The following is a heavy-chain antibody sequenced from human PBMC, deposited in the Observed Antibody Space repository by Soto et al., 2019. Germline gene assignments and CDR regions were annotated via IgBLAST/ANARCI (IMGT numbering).Heavy chain of an antibody. D-gene: IGHD3-9*01. CDR3: ARAPLYDILTGYYHFDY. CDR2: ISSSSSYI. CDR1: GFTFSSYS. J-gene: IGHJ4*02. Sequence: GGSLRLSCAASGFTFSSYSMNWVRQAPGKGLEWVSSISSSSSYIYYADSVKGRFTISRDNAKNSLYLQMNSLRAEDTAVYYCARAPLYDILTGYYHFDYWGQGTLVTVSS. V-gene: IGHV3-21*01.